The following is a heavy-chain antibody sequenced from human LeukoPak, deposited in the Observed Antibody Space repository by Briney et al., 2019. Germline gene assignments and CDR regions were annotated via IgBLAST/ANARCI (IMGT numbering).Heavy chain of an antibody. Sequence: SETLSLTCTVSGYSISSGYYWGWIRQPPGKGLEWIGSINHSGSTYYNPSLKSRVTISVDTSKNQFSLKLSSVTAADTAVYYCARLEIFGVVIHDAFDIWGQGTMVTVSS. V-gene: IGHV4-38-2*02. CDR2: INHSGST. CDR1: GYSISSGYY. D-gene: IGHD3-3*01. CDR3: ARLEIFGVVIHDAFDI. J-gene: IGHJ3*02.